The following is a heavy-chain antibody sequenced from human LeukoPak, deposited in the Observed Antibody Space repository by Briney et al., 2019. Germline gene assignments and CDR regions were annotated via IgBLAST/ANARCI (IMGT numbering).Heavy chain of an antibody. CDR1: GGSFSGYY. J-gene: IGHJ4*02. Sequence: SETLSLTCAVYGGSFSGYYWSWIRQPPGKGLEWIGEINHSGSTNYNPSLKSRVTIPVDTSKNQFSLKLSSVTAADTAVYYYALAAPGYCSSTSCYIEDYWGQGTLVTVSS. D-gene: IGHD2-2*03. CDR3: ALAAPGYCSSTSCYIEDY. CDR2: INHSGST. V-gene: IGHV4-34*01.